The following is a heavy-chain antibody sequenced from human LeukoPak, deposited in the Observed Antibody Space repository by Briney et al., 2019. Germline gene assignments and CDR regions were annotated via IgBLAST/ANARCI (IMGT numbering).Heavy chain of an antibody. D-gene: IGHD3-22*01. J-gene: IGHJ4*02. CDR1: GGSLSTHH. CDR2: ISDSGST. Sequence: SGTLSLTCVVSGGSLSTHHWSWIRQSPGRGLEWIRYISDSGSTNYNPSLKSRVTISVDTSKNQFSLMLSSVTAADTAVYYCARGYDSSAYYPFNYWGQGTLVTVSS. CDR3: ARGYDSSAYYPFNY. V-gene: IGHV4-59*11.